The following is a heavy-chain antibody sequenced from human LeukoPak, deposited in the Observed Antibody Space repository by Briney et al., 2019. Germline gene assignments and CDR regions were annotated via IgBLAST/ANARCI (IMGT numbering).Heavy chain of an antibody. J-gene: IGHJ4*02. CDR1: GFSFNIYW. V-gene: IGHV3-7*01. CDR3: AREGGDGYNYVDY. D-gene: IGHD5-24*01. Sequence: PGGSLRLSCAASGFSFNIYWMSWVRQAPGKGLEWVANINHDGSEKYYVDSVKGRFTISRDNAENSLYLQMNSLRAEDTAVYYCAREGGDGYNYVDYWGQGILVTVSS. CDR2: INHDGSEK.